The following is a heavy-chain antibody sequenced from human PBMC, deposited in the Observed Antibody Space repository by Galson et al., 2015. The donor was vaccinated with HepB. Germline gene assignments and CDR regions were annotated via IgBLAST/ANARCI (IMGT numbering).Heavy chain of an antibody. J-gene: IGHJ4*02. Sequence: SLRLSCAASGFTFSNYAMNWVRQAPGKGLEWVSTISGSGGRTYYADSVKGRFTISRDNSKNTLYLQMNSLRAEDTAVYYCAKDRETVNCGSADYWGQGTLVTVSS. D-gene: IGHD3-10*01. CDR2: ISGSGGRT. CDR3: AKDRETVNCGSADY. V-gene: IGHV3-23*01. CDR1: GFTFSNYA.